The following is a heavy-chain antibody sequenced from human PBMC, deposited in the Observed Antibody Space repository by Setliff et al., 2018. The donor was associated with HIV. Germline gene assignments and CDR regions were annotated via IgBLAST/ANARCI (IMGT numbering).Heavy chain of an antibody. CDR2: INQEGTEK. V-gene: IGHV3-7*01. Sequence: GGSLRLSCEVSGFSIATNWMTWVRQAPGKGLEWVANINQEGTEKYYVDSVEGRFTISRDNADNSLYLQMNSLRADDTAVYYCSRHLGYCSTTNSCWGQGTPVTVSS. D-gene: IGHD2-2*03. CDR3: SRHLGYCSTTNSC. J-gene: IGHJ4*02. CDR1: GFSIATNW.